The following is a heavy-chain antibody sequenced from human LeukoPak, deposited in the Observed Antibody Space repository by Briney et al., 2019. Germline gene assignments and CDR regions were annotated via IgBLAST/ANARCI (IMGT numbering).Heavy chain of an antibody. CDR3: ARGRATPSRLFFDYYFMDV. V-gene: IGHV4-39*01. CDR1: GGSISSSSYY. D-gene: IGHD4-23*01. J-gene: IGHJ6*03. Sequence: SETLSLTCTVSGGSISSSSYYWGWIRQPPGKGLEWIGSIYYSGSTYYNPSLKSRVTISVDTSKNQFSLKLSSVTAADTAMYYCARGRATPSRLFFDYYFMDVWGPGTPVTVSS. CDR2: IYYSGST.